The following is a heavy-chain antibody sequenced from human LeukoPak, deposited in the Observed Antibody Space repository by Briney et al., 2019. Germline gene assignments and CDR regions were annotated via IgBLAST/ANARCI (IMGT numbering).Heavy chain of an antibody. J-gene: IGHJ6*03. Sequence: ASVKVSCKASGYTFTSYYMHWVRQAPGQGLEWMGIINPSGGSTSYAQKFQGRVTMTRDTSTSTVYMELSSLRSEDTAVYYCATGSYGALYYYYYMDVWGKGPTVTVSS. CDR3: ATGSYGALYYYYYMDV. V-gene: IGHV1-46*01. CDR2: INPSGGST. CDR1: GYTFTSYY. D-gene: IGHD5-18*01.